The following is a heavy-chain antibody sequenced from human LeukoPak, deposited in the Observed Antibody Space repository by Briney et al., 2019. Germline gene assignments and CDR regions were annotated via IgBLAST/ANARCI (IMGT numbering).Heavy chain of an antibody. Sequence: SETLSLTCTVSGGSASSGSYYWSWIRQPAGKGLEWIGRIYTSGSTTYNPSLKSRVTISVDTSKNQFSLKLSSVTAADTAVYYCAREVGTFDYWGQGTLVTVSS. CDR2: IYTSGST. V-gene: IGHV4-61*10. CDR1: GGSASSGSYY. D-gene: IGHD2-15*01. CDR3: AREVGTFDY. J-gene: IGHJ4*02.